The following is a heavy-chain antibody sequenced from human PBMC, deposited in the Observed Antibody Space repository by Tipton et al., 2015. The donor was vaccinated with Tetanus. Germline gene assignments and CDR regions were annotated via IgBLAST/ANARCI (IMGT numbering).Heavy chain of an antibody. V-gene: IGHV4-34*01. D-gene: IGHD3-22*01. Sequence: GLVKPSETLSLTCAVYGGSFSGYDWNWIRQPPGKGLEWIGEINHSGSTKYNPSLKSRVTISVDTSGNLFSLKLSSVTAADTAVYYCARGVTMIVVVNYFDYWGQGILVTVSS. CDR3: ARGVTMIVVVNYFDY. CDR2: INHSGST. CDR1: GGSFSGYD. J-gene: IGHJ4*02.